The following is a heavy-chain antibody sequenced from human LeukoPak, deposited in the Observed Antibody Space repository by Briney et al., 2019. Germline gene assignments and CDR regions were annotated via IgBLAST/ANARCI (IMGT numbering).Heavy chain of an antibody. V-gene: IGHV4-34*01. CDR3: AGGRRSRYFDL. Sequence: PSETLSLTCAVYGGSFSGYYWSWIRQPPGKGLEWIGEINHSGSTNYNPSLKSRVTISVDTSKNQFSLKLSSVTAADTAVYYCAGGRRSRYFDLWGRGTLVTVSS. CDR1: GGSFSGYY. D-gene: IGHD1-26*01. CDR2: INHSGST. J-gene: IGHJ2*01.